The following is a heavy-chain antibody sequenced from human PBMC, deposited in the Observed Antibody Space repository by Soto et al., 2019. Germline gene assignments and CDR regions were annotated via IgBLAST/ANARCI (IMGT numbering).Heavy chain of an antibody. D-gene: IGHD3-10*01. V-gene: IGHV3-30*03. CDR1: GFTFSSYA. J-gene: IGHJ4*02. CDR3: ASGTYYYGSGSY. CDR2: ISYDGSNK. Sequence: PGGSLRLSCAASGFTFSSYAMSWVRQAPGKGLEWVAVISYDGSNKYYADSVKGRFTISRDNSKNTLYLQMNSLRAEDTAVYYCASGTYYYGSGSYWGQGTLVTVSS.